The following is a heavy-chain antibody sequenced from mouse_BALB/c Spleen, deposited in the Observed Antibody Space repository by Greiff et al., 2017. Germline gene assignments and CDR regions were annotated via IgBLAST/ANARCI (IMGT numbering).Heavy chain of an antibody. V-gene: IGHV5-9-4*01. CDR3: ARDYGNFPLYYAMDY. J-gene: IGHJ4*01. CDR1: GFTFSSYA. Sequence: EVKLMESGGGLVKPGGSLKLSCAASGFTFSSYAMSWVRQSPEKRLEWVAEISSGGSYTYYPDTVTGRFTISRDNAKNTLYLEMSSLRSEDTAMYYCARDYGNFPLYYAMDYWGQGTSVTVSS. D-gene: IGHD2-1*01. CDR2: ISSGGSYT.